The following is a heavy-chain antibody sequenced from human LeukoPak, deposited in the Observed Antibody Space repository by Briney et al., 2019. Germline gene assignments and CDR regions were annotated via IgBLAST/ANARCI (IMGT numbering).Heavy chain of an antibody. V-gene: IGHV3-48*03. J-gene: IGHJ4*02. Sequence: GRSLRLSCAASGFTFSSYEMNWVRQAPGKGLEWVSYISSSGSTIYYADSVKGRFTISRDNAKNSLYLQMNSLRAEDTAVYYCARSRWLDAFDYWGQGTLVTVSS. CDR2: ISSSGSTI. CDR3: ARSRWLDAFDY. CDR1: GFTFSSYE. D-gene: IGHD6-19*01.